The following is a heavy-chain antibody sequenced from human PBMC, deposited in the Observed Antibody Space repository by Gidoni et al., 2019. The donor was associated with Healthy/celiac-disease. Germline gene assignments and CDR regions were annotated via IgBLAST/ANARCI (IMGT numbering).Heavy chain of an antibody. CDR3: AKMGASPYWYFDL. Sequence: EVQLLESGGGLVQPGGSLRLSCAASGFPFSSYAMSWVRQAPGKGLEWVSAISGSGGSTYYADSVKGRFTISRDNSKNTLYLQMNSLRAEDTAVYYCAKMGASPYWYFDLWGRGTLVTVSS. J-gene: IGHJ2*01. CDR1: GFPFSSYA. CDR2: ISGSGGST. V-gene: IGHV3-23*01.